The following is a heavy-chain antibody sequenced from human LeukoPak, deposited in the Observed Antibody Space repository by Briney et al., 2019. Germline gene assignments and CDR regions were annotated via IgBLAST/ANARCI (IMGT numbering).Heavy chain of an antibody. CDR2: IYYSGST. V-gene: IGHV4-39*07. Sequence: SETLSLTCTVSGGSISSSSYYWGWIRQPPGKGLEWIGSIYYSGSTYYNPSLKSRVTISVDTSKNQFSLNLSSVTAADTAVYYCARVGYSSGWYEDYWGQGTLVTVSS. D-gene: IGHD6-19*01. CDR3: ARVGYSSGWYEDY. J-gene: IGHJ4*02. CDR1: GGSISSSSYY.